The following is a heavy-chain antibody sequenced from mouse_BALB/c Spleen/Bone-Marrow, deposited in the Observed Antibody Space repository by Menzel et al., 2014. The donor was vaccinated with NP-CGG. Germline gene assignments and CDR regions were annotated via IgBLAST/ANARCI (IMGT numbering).Heavy chain of an antibody. CDR3: TRGSSYVGYAMDY. V-gene: IGHV1-69*02. CDR2: IYPSDSYT. CDR1: GYTFTSNW. Sequence: VQLQQSGAELVRPGASVKLSCKASGYTFTSNWINWVKQRPGQGLEWIGNIYPSDSYTNYNQKFKDKATLTVDKSSSTAYMQLSSPTSEDSAVYYCTRGSSYVGYAMDYWGQGTSVTVFS. J-gene: IGHJ4*01. D-gene: IGHD1-1*01.